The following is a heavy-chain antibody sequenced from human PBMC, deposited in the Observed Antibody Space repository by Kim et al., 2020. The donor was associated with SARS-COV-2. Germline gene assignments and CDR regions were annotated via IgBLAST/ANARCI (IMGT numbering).Heavy chain of an antibody. V-gene: IGHV3-30*03. Sequence: GGSLRLSCAASGFTFSSYGMHWVRQAPGKGLEWVAVISYDGSNKYYADSVKGRFTISRDNSKNTLYLQMNSLRAEDTAVYSKDTQRGYSYGWSYYYYGMDVWGQGTTVTVSS. CDR2: ISYDGSNK. J-gene: IGHJ6*02. CDR1: GFTFSSYG. CDR3: DTQRGYSYGWSYYYYGMDV. D-gene: IGHD5-18*01.